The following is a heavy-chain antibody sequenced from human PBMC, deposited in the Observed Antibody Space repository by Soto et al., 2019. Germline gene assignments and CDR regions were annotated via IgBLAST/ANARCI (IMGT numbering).Heavy chain of an antibody. CDR2: IYHSGDT. J-gene: IGHJ4*02. D-gene: IGHD6-19*01. CDR3: ARDLAAVAGYFDS. CDR1: GGSIRASQW. Sequence: QVQLKESGPGLVKPSGTLSLTCTVSGGSIRASQWWSWVRQSPDKGLEWIGEIYHSGDTKYNTSLKSRVAMSVDESKNQFSLMLNSVTAADTAKYFCARDLAAVAGYFDSWGQGTQVTVSS. V-gene: IGHV4-4*02.